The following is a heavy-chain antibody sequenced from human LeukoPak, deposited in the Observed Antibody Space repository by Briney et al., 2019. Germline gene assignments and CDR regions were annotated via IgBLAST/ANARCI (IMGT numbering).Heavy chain of an antibody. J-gene: IGHJ4*02. CDR3: ASSLPRYSSSWYLFNY. CDR1: GFTFSSYG. D-gene: IGHD6-13*01. CDR2: ISYDGSNK. Sequence: PGGSLRLSCAASGFTFSSYGMHWVRQAPGKGLGWVAVISYDGSNKYYADSVKGRFTISRDNSKNTLYLQMNSLRAEDTAVYYCASSLPRYSSSWYLFNYWGQGTLVTVS. V-gene: IGHV3-30*03.